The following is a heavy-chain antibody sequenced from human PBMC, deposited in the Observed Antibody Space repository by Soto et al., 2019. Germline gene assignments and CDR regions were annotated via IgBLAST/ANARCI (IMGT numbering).Heavy chain of an antibody. V-gene: IGHV4-38-2*02. CDR3: ARDRDLKSGKCLWMDV. J-gene: IGHJ6*02. Sequence: SETLSLTCAVSGYSISSGYYWGWIRQPPGKGLEWIGSIYHSGSTYYNPSLKSRVTISVDTSKNQFSLKRSSVTAADTAVYYGARDRDLKSGKCLWMDVWGQGTTVTVS. CDR1: GYSISSGYY. CDR2: IYHSGST. D-gene: IGHD3-3*01.